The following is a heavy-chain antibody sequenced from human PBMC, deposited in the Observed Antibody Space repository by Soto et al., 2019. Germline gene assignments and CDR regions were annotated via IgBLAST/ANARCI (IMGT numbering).Heavy chain of an antibody. V-gene: IGHV1-8*02. CDR3: ARMASAGTLNWFDP. Sequence: QVQLVQSGAEVKEPGASVRVSCKASGYTFINFDISWVRQAAGHGLEWLGWMNPGSGKTGYASKCQGRVAMTRDASTGTSHLELSSLTSDDTAVYYCARMASAGTLNWFDPWGHGTLVTVSS. CDR2: MNPGSGKT. CDR1: GYTFINFD. D-gene: IGHD6-13*01. J-gene: IGHJ5*02.